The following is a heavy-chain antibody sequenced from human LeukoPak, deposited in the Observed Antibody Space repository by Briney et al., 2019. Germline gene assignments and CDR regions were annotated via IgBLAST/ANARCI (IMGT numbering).Heavy chain of an antibody. Sequence: PGGSLRLSCAASGLTFSSYWMHWVRQAPGKGLVWVSRINSDGSSTSYADSVKGRFTISRDNAKNTLYLQMNSLRAEDTAVYYCARLTPSYYYYYGMDVWGQGTTVTVSS. J-gene: IGHJ6*02. CDR3: ARLTPSYYYYYGMDV. CDR2: INSDGSST. V-gene: IGHV3-74*01. CDR1: GLTFSSYW.